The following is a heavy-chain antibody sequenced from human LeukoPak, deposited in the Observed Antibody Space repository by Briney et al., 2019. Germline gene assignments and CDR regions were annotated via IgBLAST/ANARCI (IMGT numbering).Heavy chain of an antibody. V-gene: IGHV5-51*01. D-gene: IGHD2-8*01. CDR1: GPICTNYW. Sequence: GAPLQISCEGAGPICTNYWICCGRPLARKLLEWTGIIYPGDSDTTYSPSVQGQVTISDDKYISTAYMQWSSLEASGTAMYYCARRANGPRRHNAFDMWGQGTMVTVSS. J-gene: IGHJ3*02. CDR3: ARRANGPRRHNAFDM. CDR2: IYPGDSDT.